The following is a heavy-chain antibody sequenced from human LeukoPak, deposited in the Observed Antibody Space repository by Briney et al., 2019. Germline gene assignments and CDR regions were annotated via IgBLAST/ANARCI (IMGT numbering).Heavy chain of an antibody. CDR2: IDYSGSP. D-gene: IGHD4-4*01. CDR3: ARHYPPDYTFDC. V-gene: IGHV4-59*08. J-gene: IGHJ4*02. CDR1: GASISSYY. Sequence: SETLSPTCTVSGASISSYYWSWIRQPPGKGLGWIGYIDYSGSPNYNPSLRSRVTISVDTSKNQFSLKLSSVTAADTAVYFCARHYPPDYTFDCWGRGTLVTVSS.